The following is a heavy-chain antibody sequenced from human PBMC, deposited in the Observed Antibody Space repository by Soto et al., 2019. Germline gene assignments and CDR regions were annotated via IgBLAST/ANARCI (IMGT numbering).Heavy chain of an antibody. V-gene: IGHV3-21*06. CDR1: GFTFSAYK. J-gene: IGHJ4*02. CDR3: RREITVSPDYYAYPILVY. D-gene: IGHD3-16*01. Sequence: EVSLRLSYAASGFTFSAYKMNWGRQSPGKGLEWVSSISSSSQSIHYAYSVKGRFTISRDNSNNLLHLQMNSRRAEDTSVYYSRREITVSPDYYAYPILVYWGRGTLLTVSS. CDR2: ISSSSQSI.